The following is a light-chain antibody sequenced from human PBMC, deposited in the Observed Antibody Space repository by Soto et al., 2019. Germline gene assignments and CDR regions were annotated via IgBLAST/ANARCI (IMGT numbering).Light chain of an antibody. CDR2: DVT. V-gene: IGLV2-11*01. CDR1: SSDVGAYNY. J-gene: IGLJ1*01. CDR3: CSYAGSYSYV. Sequence: QSALSQPRSVSGSPGQSVTISCTGTSSDVGAYNYVSWYQQHPGKAPKLMIYDVTKRPSGVPDRFSGSRSGQTASLTISGLQAEDEADYYCCSYAGSYSYVLGTGTKVTVL.